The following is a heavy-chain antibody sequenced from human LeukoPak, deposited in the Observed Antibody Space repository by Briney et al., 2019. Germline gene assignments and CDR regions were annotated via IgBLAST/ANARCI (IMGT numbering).Heavy chain of an antibody. CDR3: ARSRYSSGWSPPVDY. Sequence: SETLSLTCAAYGGSFSGYYWSWIRQPPGKGLEWIGEINHSGSTNYNPSLKSRVTISVDTSKNQFSLKLSSVTAADTAVYYCARSRYSSGWSPPVDYWGQGTLVTVSS. CDR2: INHSGST. J-gene: IGHJ4*02. D-gene: IGHD6-19*01. V-gene: IGHV4-34*01. CDR1: GGSFSGYY.